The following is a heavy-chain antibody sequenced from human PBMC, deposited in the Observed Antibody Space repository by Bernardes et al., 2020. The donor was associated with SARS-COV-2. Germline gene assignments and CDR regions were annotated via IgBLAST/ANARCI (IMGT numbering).Heavy chain of an antibody. Sequence: ASVKVSCKASGYTFTGYYIHWVRQAPGQGLEWMGWINPNSGGTIYAQKFQGRVTMTRDTSISTAYMELSRLRSDDTAMYYCALPPSNYDRYGMDVWGQGITVTVSS. CDR1: GYTFTGYY. CDR3: ALPPSNYDRYGMDV. CDR2: INPNSGGT. D-gene: IGHD3-22*01. V-gene: IGHV1-2*02. J-gene: IGHJ6*02.